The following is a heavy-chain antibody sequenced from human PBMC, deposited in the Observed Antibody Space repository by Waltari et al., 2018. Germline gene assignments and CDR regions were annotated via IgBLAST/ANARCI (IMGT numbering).Heavy chain of an antibody. J-gene: IGHJ5*02. Sequence: QLQLVQSGAEGTKPGASVTASCKAHGNTCTRNYMTWVRKAAAQGLRWRGRSNPNSGGTNNAQKVQGRVTMTRDRSISTAYMELSRLRSDDAAVYYCARDRGEQQPTRGWFDPWGQGTLVTVSS. V-gene: IGHV1-2*06. CDR2: SNPNSGGT. CDR3: ARDRGEQQPTRGWFDP. CDR1: GNTCTRNY. D-gene: IGHD6-13*01.